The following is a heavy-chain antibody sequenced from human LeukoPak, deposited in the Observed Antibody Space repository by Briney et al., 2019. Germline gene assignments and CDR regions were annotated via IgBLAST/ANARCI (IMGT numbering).Heavy chain of an antibody. Sequence: GGSLRLSRAASGFTFSSYAMSWVRQAPGKGLEWVSAISGSGGSTYYADSVKGRFTISRDNSKNTLYLQMNSLRAEDTAVYYCAKVMYYYDSSGYYPSDYWGQGTLVTVSS. CDR2: ISGSGGST. V-gene: IGHV3-23*01. CDR3: AKVMYYYDSSGYYPSDY. J-gene: IGHJ4*02. D-gene: IGHD3-22*01. CDR1: GFTFSSYA.